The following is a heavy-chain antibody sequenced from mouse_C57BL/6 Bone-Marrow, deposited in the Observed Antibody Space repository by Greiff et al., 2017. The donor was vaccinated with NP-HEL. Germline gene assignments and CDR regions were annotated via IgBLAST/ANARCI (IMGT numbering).Heavy chain of an antibody. CDR1: GYTFTSYW. J-gene: IGHJ1*03. Sequence: QVQLKEPGAELVKPGASVKLSCKASGYTFTSYWMHWVKQRPGQGLEWIGMIHPNSGSTNYNEKFKSKATLTVDKSSSTAYMQLSSLTSEDSAVYYCARIKGVTTVVAPYWYFDVWGTGTTVTVSS. CDR2: IHPNSGST. CDR3: ARIKGVTTVVAPYWYFDV. D-gene: IGHD1-1*01. V-gene: IGHV1-64*01.